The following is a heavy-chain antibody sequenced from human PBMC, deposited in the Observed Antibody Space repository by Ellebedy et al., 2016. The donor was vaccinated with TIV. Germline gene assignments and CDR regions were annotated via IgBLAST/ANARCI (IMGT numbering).Heavy chain of an antibody. CDR2: ISSSSSYI. V-gene: IGHV3-21*01. J-gene: IGHJ4*02. CDR1: GFTFSSYS. Sequence: PGGSLRLSCAASGFTFSSYSMNWVRQAPGKGLEWVSSISSSSSYIYYADSVKGRFTISRDNAKNSLYLQMNSLRAEDTAVYYCARDRPITGRTSWCFDYWGQGALVTVSA. D-gene: IGHD1/OR15-1a*01. CDR3: ARDRPITGRTSWCFDY.